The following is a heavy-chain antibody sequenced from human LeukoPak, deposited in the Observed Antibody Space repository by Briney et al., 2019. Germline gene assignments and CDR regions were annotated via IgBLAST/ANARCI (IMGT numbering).Heavy chain of an antibody. CDR2: ISASGSNT. V-gene: IGHV3-23*01. D-gene: IGHD2/OR15-2a*01. J-gene: IGHJ3*02. CDR3: GREVLDAFDI. CDR1: GFTFSSYA. Sequence: GGSLRLSCAASGFTFSSYAMSWVRQAPGKGLEWVSAISASGSNTYYADSVKGRFTISRDNSKNTLYLQMNSLRAEDTAVYYCGREVLDAFDIWGQGTMVTVSS.